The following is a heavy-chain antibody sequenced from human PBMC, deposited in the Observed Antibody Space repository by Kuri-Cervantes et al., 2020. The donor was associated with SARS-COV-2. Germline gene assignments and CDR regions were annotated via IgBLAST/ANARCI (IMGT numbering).Heavy chain of an antibody. CDR1: GYTFTGYF. J-gene: IGHJ4*02. Sequence: ASVKVSCKASGYTFTGYFVHWVRQAPGQGLEWMGWISAYNGNTNYAQKLQGRVTITTDTSTSTAYMELRSLRSDGTAVYYCAGGYLFDYWGQGTLVTVSS. V-gene: IGHV1-18*04. CDR3: AGGYLFDY. D-gene: IGHD3-16*02. CDR2: ISAYNGNT.